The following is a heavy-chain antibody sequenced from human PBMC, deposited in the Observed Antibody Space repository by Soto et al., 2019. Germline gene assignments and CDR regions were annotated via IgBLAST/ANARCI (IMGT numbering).Heavy chain of an antibody. CDR2: ISGSGAYT. D-gene: IGHD2-2*01. CDR3: ARDRHPYSTKYYFDY. Sequence: PGGSLRLSCAASGFTFSTYAMNWVRQPPGKGLEWVSSISGSGAYTYYADSVQGRFTISRDNSGNTLNLQMNSLRAEDTAVYYCARDRHPYSTKYYFDYWGQGTLVTVSS. CDR1: GFTFSTYA. V-gene: IGHV3-23*01. J-gene: IGHJ4*02.